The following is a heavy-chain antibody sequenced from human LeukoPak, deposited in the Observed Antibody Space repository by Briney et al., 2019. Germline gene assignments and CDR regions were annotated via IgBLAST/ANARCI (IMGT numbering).Heavy chain of an antibody. J-gene: IGHJ4*02. CDR1: GFTFSSYS. CDR3: AKDLRYSGSLRAMDY. V-gene: IGHV3-48*01. D-gene: IGHD1-26*01. Sequence: PGGSLRLSCAASGFTFSSYSMNWVRQAPGKGLEWVSYISSGGSSIYYADSVKGRFSISRDNSKNTLYLQMNSLRAEDTAVYYCAKDLRYSGSLRAMDYWGQGTLVTVSS. CDR2: ISSGGSSI.